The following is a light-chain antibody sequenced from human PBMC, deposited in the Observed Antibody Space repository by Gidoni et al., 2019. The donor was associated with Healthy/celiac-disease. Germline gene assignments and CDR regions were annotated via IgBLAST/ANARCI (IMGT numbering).Light chain of an antibody. Sequence: SSELTQDPAVSVALGQTVRITCQGDSLRSYYASWYQQKPGQAPVLVIYGKNNRPSGIPDRFSGSSSGNTASLTITGAQAEDEADYYCNSRDSSGNHPCYVFGTGTKVTVL. J-gene: IGLJ1*01. CDR3: NSRDSSGNHPCYV. CDR2: GKN. V-gene: IGLV3-19*01. CDR1: SLRSYY.